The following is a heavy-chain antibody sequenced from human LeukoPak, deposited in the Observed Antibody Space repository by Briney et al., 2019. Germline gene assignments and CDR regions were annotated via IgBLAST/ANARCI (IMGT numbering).Heavy chain of an antibody. Sequence: ASVKVSCKASGYTFTSYGISWVRQAPGQGLEWIGWISAYNGNTNYAQKLQGRVTMTTDTSTSTAYMELRSLRSDDTAVYYCAKDGDMIVVVITLDYWGQGALVTVSS. J-gene: IGHJ4*02. D-gene: IGHD3-22*01. CDR3: AKDGDMIVVVITLDY. CDR1: GYTFTSYG. V-gene: IGHV1-18*01. CDR2: ISAYNGNT.